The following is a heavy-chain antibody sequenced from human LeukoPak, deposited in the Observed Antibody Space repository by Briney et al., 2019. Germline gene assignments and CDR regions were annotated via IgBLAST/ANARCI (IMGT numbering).Heavy chain of an antibody. CDR3: ARGPGRLLTNFDY. Sequence: ASVKVSCKASGYTFTSYAMHWVRQAPGQRLEWMGWINAGNGNTKYSQKFQGRVTITRDTSASTAYMELSSLRSEDTAVYYCARGPGRLLTNFDYWGQGTLVTVSS. CDR1: GYTFTSYA. V-gene: IGHV1-3*01. J-gene: IGHJ4*02. CDR2: INAGNGNT. D-gene: IGHD3-22*01.